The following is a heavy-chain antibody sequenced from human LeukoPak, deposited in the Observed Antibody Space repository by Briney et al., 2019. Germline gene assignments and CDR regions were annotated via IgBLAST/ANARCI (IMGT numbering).Heavy chain of an antibody. D-gene: IGHD3-16*01. Sequence: ASVKVSCKASGYTFTSYYMHWVRQAPGQGLEWMGIINPSGGSTSYAQKFQGRVTMTRDMSTSTVYMELSSLRSEDTAVYYCARVRITPDAFDIWGQGTMVTVSS. CDR3: ARVRITPDAFDI. CDR2: INPSGGST. CDR1: GYTFTSYY. V-gene: IGHV1-46*01. J-gene: IGHJ3*02.